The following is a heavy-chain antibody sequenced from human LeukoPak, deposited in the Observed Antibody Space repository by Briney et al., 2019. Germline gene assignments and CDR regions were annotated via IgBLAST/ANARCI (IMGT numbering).Heavy chain of an antibody. CDR2: IYYSGSL. CDR3: ARHNGYTSSWYVYFFDH. V-gene: IGHV4-39*01. J-gene: IGHJ4*02. D-gene: IGHD6-13*01. CDR1: GGSIRSISYH. Sequence: PSETLSLTCTVSGGSIRSISYHWGWIRQPPWKGPEWIGSIYYSGSLYYNPSLKSRATISIDTSKNQFSLKMTSVTAADTAVYYCARHNGYTSSWYVYFFDHWGQGILASVSS.